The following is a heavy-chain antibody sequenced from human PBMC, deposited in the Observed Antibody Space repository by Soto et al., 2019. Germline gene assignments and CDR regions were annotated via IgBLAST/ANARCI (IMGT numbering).Heavy chain of an antibody. CDR1: GGTFSSYA. D-gene: IGHD5-12*01. V-gene: IGHV1-69*12. CDR2: IIPIFGTA. Sequence: QVQLVQSGAEVKKPGSSVKVSCKASGGTFSSYAISWVRQAPGQGLEWMGGIIPIFGTANYAQKFQGRVTITADESTTTAYMELSSLRSEDTAVYYCATHPMATSTYYYGMDVWGQGTTVTVSS. CDR3: ATHPMATSTYYYGMDV. J-gene: IGHJ6*02.